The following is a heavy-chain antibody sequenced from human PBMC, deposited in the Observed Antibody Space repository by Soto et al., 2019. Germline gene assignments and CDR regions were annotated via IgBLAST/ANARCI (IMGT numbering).Heavy chain of an antibody. CDR1: GGSISSGGYS. V-gene: IGHV4-30-2*05. Sequence: SETLSLTCAVSGGSISSGGYSWSWIRQTPGKGLEWIGHIYEGGRTYSNPSLMSRATISLDTSKNLFSLNLKSVTAADTAVYYCTRGPSGDKVDFWGQGLLVTGLL. J-gene: IGHJ4*02. CDR2: IYEGGRT. CDR3: TRGPSGDKVDF. D-gene: IGHD7-27*01.